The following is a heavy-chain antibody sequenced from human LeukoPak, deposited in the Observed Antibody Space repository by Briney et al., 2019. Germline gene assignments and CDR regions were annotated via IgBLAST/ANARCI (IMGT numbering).Heavy chain of an antibody. CDR1: GFTFSIYA. CDR2: ISGSGGGT. CDR3: AKDRLVHYPAPDY. V-gene: IGHV3-23*01. D-gene: IGHD1-1*01. J-gene: IGHJ4*02. Sequence: PGGSLRLSCAASGFTFSIYAMSWVRQAPGKGLEWVSTISGSGGGTYYADSVKGRFTISRDNSKNTLYLQMNSLRAEDTAVYYCAKDRLVHYPAPDYWGQGTLVTVSS.